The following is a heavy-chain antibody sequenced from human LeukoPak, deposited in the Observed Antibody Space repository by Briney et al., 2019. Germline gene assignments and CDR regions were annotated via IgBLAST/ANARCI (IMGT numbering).Heavy chain of an antibody. CDR3: ARDRAVYYMDV. CDR1: GFTFSSYW. CDR2: IKQDGSEK. J-gene: IGHJ6*03. Sequence: GGSLRLSCAASGFTFSSYWMSWVRRAPGKGLEWVANIKQDGSEKYYVDSVKGRFTISRDNAKNSLYLQMNSLRAEDTAVYYCARDRAVYYMDVWGKGTTVTISS. V-gene: IGHV3-7*01.